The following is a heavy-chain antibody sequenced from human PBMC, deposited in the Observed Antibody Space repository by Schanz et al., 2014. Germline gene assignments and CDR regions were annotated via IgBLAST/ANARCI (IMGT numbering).Heavy chain of an antibody. Sequence: QVQLVQSGAEVKKPGASVKVSCKASGYTFTDYHIHWVRQAPGQGLEWMGRINPNSGATSSAQKFQARVTMTRDTSSSTVSMQLSSLTSNNTAIYYCARVTAGYDSWGQGTLVTVSS. CDR2: INPNSGAT. D-gene: IGHD5-12*01. J-gene: IGHJ4*02. CDR3: ARVTAGYDS. V-gene: IGHV1-2*06. CDR1: GYTFTDYH.